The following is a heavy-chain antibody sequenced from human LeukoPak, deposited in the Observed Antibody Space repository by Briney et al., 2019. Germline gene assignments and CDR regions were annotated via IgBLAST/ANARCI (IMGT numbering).Heavy chain of an antibody. J-gene: IGHJ4*02. D-gene: IGHD6-13*01. CDR1: GGSLSSYY. Sequence: PSETLSLTCTVSGGSLSSYYWSWLRQPPGKGLEWIGYIYYSGSTNYNPSLKSRVTISVETSKNEFSLKLRSVTAADTAVYYCARVTGYRIEDYFDYWGQGTLVTVSS. CDR3: ARVTGYRIEDYFDY. CDR2: IYYSGST. V-gene: IGHV4-59*01.